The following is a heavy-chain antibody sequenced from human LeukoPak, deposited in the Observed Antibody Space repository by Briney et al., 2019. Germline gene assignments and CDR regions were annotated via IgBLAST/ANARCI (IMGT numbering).Heavy chain of an antibody. D-gene: IGHD6-13*01. Sequence: SVKVSCKASGGTFSSYAISWVRQAPGQGLEWMGGIIPIFGTANYAQKFQGRVTITADESTSTAYMELSSLRSEDTAVYYCATAGYSSSWYLGFDYWGQGTLVTVSS. CDR3: ATAGYSSSWYLGFDY. V-gene: IGHV1-69*13. J-gene: IGHJ4*02. CDR2: IIPIFGTA. CDR1: GGTFSSYA.